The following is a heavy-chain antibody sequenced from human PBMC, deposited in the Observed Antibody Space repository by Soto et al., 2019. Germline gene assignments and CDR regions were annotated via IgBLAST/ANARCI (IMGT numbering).Heavy chain of an antibody. CDR2: ISEDGRVK. CDR1: GFTFGRIW. J-gene: IGHJ4*02. Sequence: EVQLVGPGGGVVQPGGSLRLSCEASGFTFGRIWWPWVPRAPGGGWEGGANISEDGRVKGYVDSVKGRFTISRDNAKNSLILEMNSLRAEDTAVYYCARDMPKGACYLESWGQGTLVSVSS. V-gene: IGHV3-7*01. CDR3: ARDMPKGACYLES. D-gene: IGHD1-26*01.